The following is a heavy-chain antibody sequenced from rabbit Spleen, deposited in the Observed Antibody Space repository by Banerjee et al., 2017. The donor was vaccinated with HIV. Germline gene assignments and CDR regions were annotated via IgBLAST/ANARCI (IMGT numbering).Heavy chain of an antibody. CDR2: IGSGATGNT. D-gene: IGHD1-1*01. Sequence: QSLEESGGGLVQPEGSLTLTCTASGFSFSSRYYMCWVRQAPGKGLEWIGCIGSGATGNTYYASWAKGRFTISRTSSTTVTLQMTSLTAADTATYFCAREDVGGSVSLWGPGHPGHRL. J-gene: IGHJ4*01. CDR3: AREDVGGSVSL. CDR1: GFSFSSRYY. V-gene: IGHV1S40*01.